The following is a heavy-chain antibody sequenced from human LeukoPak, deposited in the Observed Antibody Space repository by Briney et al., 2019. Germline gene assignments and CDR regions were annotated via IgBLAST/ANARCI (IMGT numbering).Heavy chain of an antibody. CDR2: IKSKTDGGTT. D-gene: IGHD2-15*01. CDR3: TIDRRYCSGGSCYPYYFDY. Sequence: GGSLRLSCAASGFTFSNAWMSWVRQAPGKGLEWVGRIKSKTDGGTTDYAAPVKGRFTISRDDSKNTLYLQMNSLKTEDTAVYYCTIDRRYCSGGSCYPYYFDYWGQGTLVTVSS. J-gene: IGHJ4*02. V-gene: IGHV3-15*01. CDR1: GFTFSNAW.